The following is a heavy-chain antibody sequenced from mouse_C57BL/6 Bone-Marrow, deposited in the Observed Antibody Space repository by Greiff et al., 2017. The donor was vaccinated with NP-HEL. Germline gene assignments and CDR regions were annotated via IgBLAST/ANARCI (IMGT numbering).Heavy chain of an antibody. V-gene: IGHV1-76*01. CDR2: IYPGSGNT. CDR1: GYTFTDYY. Sequence: VQLQQSGAELVRPGASVKLSCKASGYTFTDYYINWVKQRPGQGLEWIARIYPGSGNTYYNEKFKGKATLTAEKSSSTAYMQLSSLTSEDSAVYFCARSRAMDYWGQGTSATVSS. J-gene: IGHJ4*01. CDR3: ARSRAMDY.